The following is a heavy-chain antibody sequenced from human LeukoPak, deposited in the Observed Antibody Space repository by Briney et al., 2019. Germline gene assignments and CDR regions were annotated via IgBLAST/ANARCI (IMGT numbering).Heavy chain of an antibody. CDR1: GGTFSSYA. CDR3: ARDVPHYYDSSGCYPYDY. D-gene: IGHD3-22*01. J-gene: IGHJ4*02. Sequence: SAKVSCKASGGTFSSYAISWVRQAPGQGLEWMGGIIPIFGTANYAQKFQGRVTITADESTSTAYMELSSLRSEDTAVYYCARDVPHYYDSSGCYPYDYWGQGTLVTVSS. CDR2: IIPIFGTA. V-gene: IGHV1-69*13.